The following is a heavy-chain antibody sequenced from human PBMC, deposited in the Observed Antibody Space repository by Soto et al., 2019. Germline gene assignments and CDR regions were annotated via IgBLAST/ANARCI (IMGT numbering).Heavy chain of an antibody. Sequence: SETLSLTCSVSGDSTRSYYWTWIRQPPGKGLQWIGYVFHTGNTNYNPSLKSRVTISEDASKNQVSLRLTSVTAADTAVYFCAREQYNWKIWGQGTLVTAPQ. CDR2: VFHTGNT. CDR3: AREQYNWKI. CDR1: GDSTRSYY. J-gene: IGHJ4*02. D-gene: IGHD1-20*01. V-gene: IGHV4-59*01.